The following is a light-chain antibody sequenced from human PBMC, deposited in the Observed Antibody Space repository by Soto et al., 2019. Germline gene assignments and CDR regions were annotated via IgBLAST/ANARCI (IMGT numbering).Light chain of an antibody. J-gene: IGKJ2*01. V-gene: IGKV1-39*01. Sequence: DIQMTQSPSSLSASVGDRVTITCRASQSISSYLNWYQQKPGKAPKLLIYAASSLQSVVPSRFSSSGSGTDFTLTISSLQPEDFATYYFHQSYSTPYTFGQGTKLEIK. CDR2: AAS. CDR1: QSISSY. CDR3: HQSYSTPYT.